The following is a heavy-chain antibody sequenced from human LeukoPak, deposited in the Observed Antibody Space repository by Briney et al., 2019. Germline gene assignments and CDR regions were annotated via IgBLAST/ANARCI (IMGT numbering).Heavy chain of an antibody. D-gene: IGHD3-22*01. J-gene: IGHJ2*01. CDR1: GFTVSSNC. Sequence: GGSLRLSCAASGFTVSSNCMSWVRQAPGKGLEWVSVIYSGGSTYYADSVKGRFTISRDNSKNTLYLQMNSLRAEDTAVYYCAKDWAEDYYDSSGLYRYFDLWGRGTLVTVSS. CDR3: AKDWAEDYYDSSGLYRYFDL. CDR2: IYSGGST. V-gene: IGHV3-53*01.